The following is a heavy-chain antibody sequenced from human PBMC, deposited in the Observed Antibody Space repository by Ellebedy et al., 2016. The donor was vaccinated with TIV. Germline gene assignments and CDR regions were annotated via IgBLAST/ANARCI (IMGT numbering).Heavy chain of an antibody. CDR1: STYA. CDR3: ARRQLYMSDY. J-gene: IGHJ4*02. CDR2: ISPYNGHT. V-gene: IGHV1-18*01. Sequence: AASVKVSCKASSTYAINWVRQVPGQGLEWMGWISPYNGHTDYALHLQGRVTMTIDTSTTTAYMELTSLRSEDTAVYFCARRQLYMSDYWGQGTLVTVSS. D-gene: IGHD1-1*01.